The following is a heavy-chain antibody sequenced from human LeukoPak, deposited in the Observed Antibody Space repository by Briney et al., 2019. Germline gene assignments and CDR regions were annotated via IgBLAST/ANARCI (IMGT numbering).Heavy chain of an antibody. CDR2: ISGSGGST. J-gene: IGHJ4*02. Sequence: PGGSLTLSCSASGFTFSRYAMSWVRPAPGKGLEWGSAISGSGGSTYYADSVKGRFTISRDNSKNTLYLQMNSLRAEDTAVYYCAKDATGYCSGGSCWPYYFDYWGQGTLVTVSS. V-gene: IGHV3-23*01. D-gene: IGHD2-15*01. CDR3: AKDATGYCSGGSCWPYYFDY. CDR1: GFTFSRYA.